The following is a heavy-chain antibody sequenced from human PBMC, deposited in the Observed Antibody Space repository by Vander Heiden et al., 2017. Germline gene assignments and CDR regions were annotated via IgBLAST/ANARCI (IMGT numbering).Heavy chain of an antibody. CDR3: ARDSMGLADY. CDR1: GLSFSNYW. Sequence: EVQLVESGGGLVQPGGSLRLSCAASGLSFSNYWMHWVRQAPGKGLVWVSRINSDGSSATYADSVKGRFTISRDNAKNTLYLQMNSLRAEDTAVYSCARDSMGLADYWGQGTLVTVSS. J-gene: IGHJ4*02. V-gene: IGHV3-74*01. CDR2: INSDGSSA.